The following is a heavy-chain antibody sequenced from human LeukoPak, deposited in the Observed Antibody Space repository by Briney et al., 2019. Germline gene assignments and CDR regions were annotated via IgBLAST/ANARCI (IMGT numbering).Heavy chain of an antibody. J-gene: IGHJ4*02. CDR2: IWYDGSNK. CDR1: GFTFSSYG. Sequence: PGGSLRLSCAASGFTFSSYGMHWVRQAPGKGLEWVAVIWYDGSNKYYADSVKGRFTISRDNSKNTLYLQMNSLRAEDTAVYHCAKDRGLGIVGATIFDYWGQGTLVTVSS. V-gene: IGHV3-33*06. D-gene: IGHD1-26*01. CDR3: AKDRGLGIVGATIFDY.